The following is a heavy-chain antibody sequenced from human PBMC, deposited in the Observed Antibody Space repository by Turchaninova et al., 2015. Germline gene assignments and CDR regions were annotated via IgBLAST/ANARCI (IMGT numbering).Heavy chain of an antibody. Sequence: QVQLVQSGAEVENPGASVKVSCKASGSPFPAYYLHWVRPAPGHGLGWMGRIKCTSGGTNYAQKFQGTVAVARDTSISTAYMERRRLSSADTAVYYCAREVPSSSWSYFDYWGQGTLVTVSS. CDR1: GSPFPAYY. J-gene: IGHJ4*02. CDR3: AREVPSSSWSYFDY. V-gene: IGHV1-2*06. D-gene: IGHD6-13*01. CDR2: IKCTSGGT.